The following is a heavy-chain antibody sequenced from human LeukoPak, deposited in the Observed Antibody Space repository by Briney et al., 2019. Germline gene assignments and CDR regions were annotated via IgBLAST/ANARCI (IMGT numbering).Heavy chain of an antibody. J-gene: IGHJ4*02. CDR3: ARVYQSAEYYFDY. CDR2: IYYTGST. D-gene: IGHD2-2*01. V-gene: IGHV4-59*01. CDR1: GGSIDSYY. Sequence: SETLSLTCTVSGGSIDSYYWSWIRQPPGKGLEWIGYIYYTGSTEYHRSLKSRVTISLDTSKNQFSLKLTSVTAADTAVYYCARVYQSAEYYFDYWGQGNLVSVSS.